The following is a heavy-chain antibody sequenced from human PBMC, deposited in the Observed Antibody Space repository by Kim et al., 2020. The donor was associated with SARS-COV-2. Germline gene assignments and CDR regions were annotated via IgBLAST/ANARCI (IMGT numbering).Heavy chain of an antibody. D-gene: IGHD1-7*01. V-gene: IGHV4-34*01. Sequence: PSLKSRVTISVDTSKNQFSLKLSSVTAADTAVYYCARGPLGSTGTTFEVGGQGTLVTVSS. CDR3: ARGPLGSTGTTFEV. J-gene: IGHJ4*02.